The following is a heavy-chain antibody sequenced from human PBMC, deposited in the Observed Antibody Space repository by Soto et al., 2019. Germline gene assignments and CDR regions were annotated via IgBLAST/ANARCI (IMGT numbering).Heavy chain of an antibody. CDR1: GFTFDDYA. Sequence: GGSLRLSCAASGFTFDDYAMHWVRQAPGKGLEWVSGISWNSGSIGYADSVKGRFTISRDNAKNSLYLQMNSLRAEDTALYYCAKDVQDYYDSSGYYPDSWGQGTLVTVSS. J-gene: IGHJ4*02. V-gene: IGHV3-9*01. D-gene: IGHD3-22*01. CDR2: ISWNSGSI. CDR3: AKDVQDYYDSSGYYPDS.